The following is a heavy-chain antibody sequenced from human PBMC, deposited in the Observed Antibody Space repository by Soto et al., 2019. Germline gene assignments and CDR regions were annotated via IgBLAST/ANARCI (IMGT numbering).Heavy chain of an antibody. D-gene: IGHD3-22*01. CDR2: INSDGSST. Sequence: GGSLRLSCAASGFTFSSYWMHWVRQAPGKRLVWVSRINSDGSSTSYADSVKGRFTISRDNAKNTLYLQMNSLRAEDTAVYYCARIPYYYDSSGVDAFDIWGQGTMVTVSS. V-gene: IGHV3-74*01. J-gene: IGHJ3*02. CDR1: GFTFSSYW. CDR3: ARIPYYYDSSGVDAFDI.